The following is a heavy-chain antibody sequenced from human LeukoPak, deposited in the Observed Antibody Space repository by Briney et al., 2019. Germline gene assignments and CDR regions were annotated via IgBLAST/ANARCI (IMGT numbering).Heavy chain of an antibody. V-gene: IGHV4-59*08. CDR2: IYYSGST. CDR3: AMAQIPDYSNDGMDD. CDR1: GGSISSYY. D-gene: IGHD3-10*01. J-gene: IGHJ6*02. Sequence: SETLSLTCTVSGGSISSYYWSWIRQPPGKGLEWIGYIYYSGSTNYNPSLKSRVTISVDTSKNQFSLKLSSATAADTAVYYCAMAQIPDYSNDGMDDWGQGTMVTVSS.